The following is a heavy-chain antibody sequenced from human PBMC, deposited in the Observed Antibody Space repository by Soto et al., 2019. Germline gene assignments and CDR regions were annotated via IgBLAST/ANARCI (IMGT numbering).Heavy chain of an antibody. CDR1: GFTFSSYA. J-gene: IGHJ5*02. Sequence: QVQLVESGGGVVQPGRSLRLSCAASGFTFSSYAMHWVRQAPGKGLEWVAVISYDGSNKYYADSVKGRFTISRDNSKNTLYLQMNSLRAEDTAVYYCAREGSDPFLEWFVRFPGGWFDPWGQGTLVTVSS. D-gene: IGHD3-3*01. CDR2: ISYDGSNK. CDR3: AREGSDPFLEWFVRFPGGWFDP. V-gene: IGHV3-30-3*01.